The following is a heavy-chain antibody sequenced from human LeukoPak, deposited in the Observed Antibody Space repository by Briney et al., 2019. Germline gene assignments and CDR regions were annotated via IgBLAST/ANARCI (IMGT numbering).Heavy chain of an antibody. CDR2: IKQDGSEQ. V-gene: IGHV3-7*03. J-gene: IGHJ4*02. CDR1: GFTFSTFW. D-gene: IGHD1-7*01. Sequence: GGSLRLSCAASGFTFSTFWMNWVRQAPGKGLEWVANIKQDGSEQYYLDSVKGRFTISRDNAKNSLYLQMNSLRAEDTAVYYCARDFRSITGTPFDYWGQGTLVTVSS. CDR3: ARDFRSITGTPFDY.